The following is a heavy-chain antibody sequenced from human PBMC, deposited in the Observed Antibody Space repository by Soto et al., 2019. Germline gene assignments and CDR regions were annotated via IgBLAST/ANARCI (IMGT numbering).Heavy chain of an antibody. V-gene: IGHV3-74*01. Sequence: EVQLVESGGGLVQPGGSLTLSCTASGFTFSNYWMHWVRQAPGQGLLWVSRINDDGSGADYADSVKGRFTISRDNARNTLYLQMNTLRAEDTAVYYCARRGSPFDFLGRGALVTVSS. CDR2: INDDGSGA. CDR1: GFTFSNYW. J-gene: IGHJ4*02. D-gene: IGHD1-26*01. CDR3: ARRGSPFDF.